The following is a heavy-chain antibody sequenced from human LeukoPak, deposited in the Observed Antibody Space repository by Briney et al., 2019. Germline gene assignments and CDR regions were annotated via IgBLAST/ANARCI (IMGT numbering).Heavy chain of an antibody. V-gene: IGHV3-21*01. CDR2: ISSSSSYI. CDR1: GFTFSSYS. D-gene: IGHD2-2*01. CDR3: ASPRPGYCSSTSCSYAIEYFQH. Sequence: PGGSLRLSCAASGFTFSSYSMNWVRQAPGKGLEWVSSISSSSSYIYYADSVKGRFTISRDNAKNSLYLQMNSLRAEDKAVYYCASPRPGYCSSTSCSYAIEYFQHWGQGTLVTVSS. J-gene: IGHJ1*01.